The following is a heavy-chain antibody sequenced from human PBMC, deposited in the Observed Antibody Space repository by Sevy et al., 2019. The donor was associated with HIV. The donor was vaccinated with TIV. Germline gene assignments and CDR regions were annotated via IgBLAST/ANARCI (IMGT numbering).Heavy chain of an antibody. CDR1: GFTFSSYS. J-gene: IGHJ5*02. CDR3: ARDRCTITSCHEGNWFDP. Sequence: GGSLRLSCAASGFTFSSYSMNWVRQAPGKGLEWVSSISGLSNYIYYADSVKGRFTITRDNAKNSLYRQMNSLRPEDTAVYYCARDRCTITSCHEGNWFDPWGQGTLVTVSS. V-gene: IGHV3-21*01. D-gene: IGHD2-2*01. CDR2: ISGLSNYI.